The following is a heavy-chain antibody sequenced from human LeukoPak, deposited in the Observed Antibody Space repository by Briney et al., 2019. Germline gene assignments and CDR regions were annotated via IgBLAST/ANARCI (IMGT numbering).Heavy chain of an antibody. CDR2: MNPNRGNT. V-gene: IGHV1-8*01. D-gene: IGHD3-10*01. J-gene: IGHJ3*02. CDR3: AREFLWFGEWSGAFDI. Sequence: ASVKVSCKASGYTFTSYDINWVRQATGQGLEWMGWMNPNRGNTGYAQKFQGRVTMTRNTSISTAYMELSSLRSEDTAVYYCAREFLWFGEWSGAFDIWGQGTMVTVSS. CDR1: GYTFTSYD.